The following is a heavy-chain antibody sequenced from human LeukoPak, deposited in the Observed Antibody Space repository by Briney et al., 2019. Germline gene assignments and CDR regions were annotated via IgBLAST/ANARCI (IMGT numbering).Heavy chain of an antibody. Sequence: ASVKVSCKASGYTFTSYGISWVRQAPGQGLEWMGWISAYNGNTNYAQELQGRVTMTTDTSTSTAYMELRSLRSDDTAVYYCARDKGSSRWYRVMDYWGQGTLVTVSS. CDR3: ARDKGSSRWYRVMDY. J-gene: IGHJ4*02. D-gene: IGHD6-13*01. V-gene: IGHV1-18*04. CDR2: ISAYNGNT. CDR1: GYTFTSYG.